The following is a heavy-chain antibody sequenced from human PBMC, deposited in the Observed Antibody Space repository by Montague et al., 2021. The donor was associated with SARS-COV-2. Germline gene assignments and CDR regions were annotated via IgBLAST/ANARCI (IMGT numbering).Heavy chain of an antibody. V-gene: IGHV4-59*08. J-gene: IGHJ5*02. CDR2: IYYSGST. D-gene: IGHD2-15*01. CDR3: ARLEAGDCSGGSCYSSRFDP. Sequence: SETLSLTCTVSGGSISSYYWSWIRQPPGKGLEWIGYIYYSGSTNYNPSLKSRVTVSVDTSKNQFSLKLSSVTAADTAMYYCARLEAGDCSGGSCYSSRFDPWGQGTLVTVSS. CDR1: GGSISSYY.